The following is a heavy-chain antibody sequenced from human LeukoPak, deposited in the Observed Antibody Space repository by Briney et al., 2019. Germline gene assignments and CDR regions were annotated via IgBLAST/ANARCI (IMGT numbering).Heavy chain of an antibody. J-gene: IGHJ4*02. CDR1: GGSISSYY. D-gene: IGHD6-19*01. CDR3: ANFRYISGSFDY. CDR2: IYYSGST. V-gene: IGHV4-59*01. Sequence: SETLSLTCTVSGGSISSYYWSWIRQPPGKGLEWIGYIYYSGSTNYNPSLKGRVTISVDTSKNQFSLRLSSVTAADTAVYYCANFRYISGSFDYWGQGTLVTVSS.